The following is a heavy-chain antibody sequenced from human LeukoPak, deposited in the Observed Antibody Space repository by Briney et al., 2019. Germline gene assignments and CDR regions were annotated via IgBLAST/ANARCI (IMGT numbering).Heavy chain of an antibody. CDR1: GFTVSSNY. CDR2: IYSGGGT. CDR3: ARVTLSGGPVAAYFDY. V-gene: IGHV3-53*01. J-gene: IGHJ4*02. D-gene: IGHD6-19*01. Sequence: GGPLRLSCAASGFTVSSNYMSWVRQAPGKGLEWVSIIYSGGGTFYADSVKGRFTFSRDNSKNTLYLQMNNLRAEDTAVYYCARVTLSGGPVAAYFDYWGQGTLVTVSS.